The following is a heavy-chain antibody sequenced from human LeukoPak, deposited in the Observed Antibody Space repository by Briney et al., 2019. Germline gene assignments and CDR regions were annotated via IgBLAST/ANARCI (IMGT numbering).Heavy chain of an antibody. V-gene: IGHV4-39*01. J-gene: IGHJ4*02. Sequence: SETLSLTCTVSGGSINSSSYYWGWIRQPPGKGLEWIGSIYYSGSTYYNPSLKSRVTISVDTSKNQFSLKLSSVTAADTAVYYCASLPRGNYCSSTSCLPDYWGQGTLVTVSS. D-gene: IGHD2-2*01. CDR1: GGSINSSSYY. CDR2: IYYSGST. CDR3: ASLPRGNYCSSTSCLPDY.